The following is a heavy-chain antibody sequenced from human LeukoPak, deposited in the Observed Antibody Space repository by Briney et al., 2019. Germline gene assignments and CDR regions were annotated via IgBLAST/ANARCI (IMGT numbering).Heavy chain of an antibody. CDR2: IYYSGST. J-gene: IGHJ4*02. V-gene: IGHV4-39*01. CDR1: GGSINRSNYY. CDR3: ARQILGSIDY. Sequence: SETLSLTCTVSGGSINRSNYYWGWIRQPPGKGLEWIGRIYYSGSTNYNPSLKSRVTISVDTSKNQFSLNLSSVAAADTALYYCARQILGSIDYWGQGTLVTVSS.